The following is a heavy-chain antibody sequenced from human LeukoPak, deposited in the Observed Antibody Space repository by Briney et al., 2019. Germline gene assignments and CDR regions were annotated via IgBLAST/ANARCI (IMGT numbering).Heavy chain of an antibody. V-gene: IGHV3-23*01. Sequence: AGGSLRLSCAASGFTFSSYEMNWVRQAPGKGLEWVSAISGSGGSTYYADSVKGRFTISRDNSKNTLYLQMNSLRAEDTAVYYCAKDLGTVTPVAAFDIWGQGTMVTVSS. CDR1: GFTFSSYE. CDR3: AKDLGTVTPVAAFDI. D-gene: IGHD4-17*01. J-gene: IGHJ3*02. CDR2: ISGSGGST.